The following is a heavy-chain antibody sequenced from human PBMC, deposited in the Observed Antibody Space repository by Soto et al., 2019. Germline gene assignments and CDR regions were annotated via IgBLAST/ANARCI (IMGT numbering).Heavy chain of an antibody. CDR3: ARDFNDILTGRPY. CDR2: ISSSSSYI. V-gene: IGHV3-21*01. J-gene: IGHJ4*02. D-gene: IGHD3-9*01. Sequence: GGSLRLSCAASGFTFSSYSMNWVRQAPGKGLEWVSSISSSSSYIYYADSVKGRFTISRDNAKNSLYLQMNSLRAEDTAVYYCARDFNDILTGRPYWGQGTLVTVSS. CDR1: GFTFSSYS.